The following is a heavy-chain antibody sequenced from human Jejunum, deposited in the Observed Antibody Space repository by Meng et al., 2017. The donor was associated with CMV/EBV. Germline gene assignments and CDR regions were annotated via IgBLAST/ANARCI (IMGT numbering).Heavy chain of an antibody. CDR3: ASPYGGNAITYGMDV. CDR1: SYH. J-gene: IGHJ6*02. V-gene: IGHV3-74*01. CDR2: INSDGSIT. D-gene: IGHD4-23*01. Sequence: SYHRDWVRQAPGKGLVWVSRINSDGSITVYADAVKGRFTIARDNAKNSLSLQMNSLRVEDTAVYYCASPYGGNAITYGMDVWGQGTTVTVSS.